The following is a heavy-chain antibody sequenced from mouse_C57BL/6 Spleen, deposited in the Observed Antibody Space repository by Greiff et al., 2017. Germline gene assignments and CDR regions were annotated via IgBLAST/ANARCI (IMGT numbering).Heavy chain of an antibody. CDR1: GFTFSNYW. D-gene: IGHD1-1*01. CDR2: IRLKSDNYAT. Sequence: EVKVEESGGGLVQPGGSMKLSRVASGFTFSNYWMNWVRQSPEKGLEWVAQIRLKSDNYATHYAESVKGRFTISRDDSKSSVYLQMNNLRAEDTGIYYCVRGFAYWGQGTLVTVSA. CDR3: VRGFAY. V-gene: IGHV6-3*01. J-gene: IGHJ3*01.